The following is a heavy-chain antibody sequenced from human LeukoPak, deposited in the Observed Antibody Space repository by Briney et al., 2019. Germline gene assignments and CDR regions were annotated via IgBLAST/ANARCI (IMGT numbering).Heavy chain of an antibody. V-gene: IGHV4-39*01. CDR3: ARRTTVVVAVTDAFDI. D-gene: IGHD2-15*01. J-gene: IGHJ3*02. CDR2: IYYSGST. Sequence: ASETLSLTCTVSGGSIVSSSSYWDWIRQPPGKGLEWIGTIYYSGSTYYNPSLKSRVTISVATSKNQFSLKLSSVTAADTAVYYCARRTTVVVAVTDAFDIWGQGTVVTISS. CDR1: GGSIVSSSSY.